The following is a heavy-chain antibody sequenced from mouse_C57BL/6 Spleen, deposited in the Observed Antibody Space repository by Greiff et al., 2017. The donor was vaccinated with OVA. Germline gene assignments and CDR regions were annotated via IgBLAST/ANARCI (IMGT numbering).Heavy chain of an antibody. V-gene: IGHV5-6*02. J-gene: IGHJ3*01. CDR3: AGLFRDPSYFAY. D-gene: IGHD2-10*01. CDR1: GFTFSSYG. CDR2: ISSGGSET. Sequence: EVKLVESGGDLVKPGGSLKLSCAASGFTFSSYGMYWVRQTPDKRLEWVASISSGGSETYYTDSVKGRFTFSIDNANNTLYLQISSLKSEDTAMYYCAGLFRDPSYFAYWGQGTLVTVSA.